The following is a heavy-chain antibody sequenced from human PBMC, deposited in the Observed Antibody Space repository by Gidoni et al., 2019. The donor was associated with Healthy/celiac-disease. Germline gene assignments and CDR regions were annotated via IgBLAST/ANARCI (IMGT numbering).Heavy chain of an antibody. Sequence: SCSASGFTFSRYAMHWVRQAPGKGLEYVSAISSIGGSTYYADSVKGRFTISRDNSKNTLYLQMSRLRAEDTAVYYCVNSGYSGYRYDRDFDYWGQGTLVTVSS. CDR3: VNSGYSGYRYDRDFDY. CDR1: GFTFSRYA. CDR2: ISSIGGST. V-gene: IGHV3-64D*06. J-gene: IGHJ4*02. D-gene: IGHD5-12*01.